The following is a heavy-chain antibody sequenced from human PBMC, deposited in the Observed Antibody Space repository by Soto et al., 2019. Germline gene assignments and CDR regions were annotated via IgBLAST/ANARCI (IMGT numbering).Heavy chain of an antibody. CDR1: GGTFSSYT. Sequence: QVQLVQSGAEVKKPGSSVKVSCKASGGTFSSYTISWVRQAPGQGLEWMGRIIPILGIANYAQKFQGRVTITADKSTSTAYMELSSLTSEDTAVYYCARDDVTGTTSAFDYWGQGTLVTVSS. CDR2: IIPILGIA. V-gene: IGHV1-69*08. CDR3: ARDDVTGTTSAFDY. D-gene: IGHD1-20*01. J-gene: IGHJ4*02.